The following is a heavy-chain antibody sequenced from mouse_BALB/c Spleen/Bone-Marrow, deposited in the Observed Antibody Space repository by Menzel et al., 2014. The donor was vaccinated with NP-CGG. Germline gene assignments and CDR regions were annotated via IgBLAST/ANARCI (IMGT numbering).Heavy chain of an antibody. CDR3: ARVSYDYFDY. Sequence: EVNVVESGGGLVKPGGSLKLSCAASGFTFSDYYMYWVRQTPEKRLEWVATISDGGSYTYYQDSAKGRFTISRDNAKNNLYLQMSSLKYEDTAMYYCARVSYDYFDYWGQGTPRTSSS. J-gene: IGHJ2*01. CDR1: GFTFSDYY. V-gene: IGHV5-4*02. D-gene: IGHD2-4*01. CDR2: ISDGGSYT.